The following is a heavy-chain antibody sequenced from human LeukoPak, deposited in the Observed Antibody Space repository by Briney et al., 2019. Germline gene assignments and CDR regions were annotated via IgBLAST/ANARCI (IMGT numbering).Heavy chain of an antibody. CDR2: ISSSSSYI. D-gene: IGHD3-22*01. J-gene: IGHJ4*02. CDR3: ARAPYYDSSGYSTSYFDL. Sequence: GGSLRLSCAASGFTFSSYSMNWVRQAPGKGLEWVSSISSSSSYIYYADSVKGRFTISRDNSKNTLYLQMNSLRAEDTAVYYCARAPYYDSSGYSTSYFDLWGQGTLVTVSS. CDR1: GFTFSSYS. V-gene: IGHV3-21*01.